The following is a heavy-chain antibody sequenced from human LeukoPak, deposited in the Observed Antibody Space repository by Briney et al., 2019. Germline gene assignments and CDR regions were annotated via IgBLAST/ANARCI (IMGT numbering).Heavy chain of an antibody. J-gene: IGHJ4*02. D-gene: IGHD6-13*01. CDR2: ISYDGDQK. CDR1: GFTFSDYT. Sequence: PGRSLRLSCAASGFTFSDYTMHWVRQAPGKGLEWVAVISYDGDQKYHADSVKGRFTISRDNSKNTVSLQMNSLRAEDTAVFYCARANSSSWHYFDYWGQGTLVTVSS. CDR3: ARANSSSWHYFDY. V-gene: IGHV3-30*04.